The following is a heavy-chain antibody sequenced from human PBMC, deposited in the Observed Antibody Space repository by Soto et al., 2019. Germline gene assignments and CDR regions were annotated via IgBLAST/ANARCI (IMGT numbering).Heavy chain of an antibody. J-gene: IGHJ3*02. CDR1: GGTFSSYA. CDR2: IIPIFGTA. D-gene: IGHD5-12*01. Sequence: QVQLVQSGAEVKKPGSSVKVSCKASGGTFSSYAISWVRQAPGQGLEWMGGIIPIFGTANYAQKFQGRVTITADESTSTADMGLSSLRSEDTAVYYCARVGDGYGGAFDIWGQGTMVTVSS. V-gene: IGHV1-69*01. CDR3: ARVGDGYGGAFDI.